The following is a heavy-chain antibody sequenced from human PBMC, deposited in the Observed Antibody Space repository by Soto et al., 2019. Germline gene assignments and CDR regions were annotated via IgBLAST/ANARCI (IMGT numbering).Heavy chain of an antibody. CDR3: AKEDVVLWFGDSRYYYEGMDV. Sequence: EVQLLESGGGLVQPGGSLRLSCAASGFTFSSYAMSWVRQAPGKGLEWVSAISGSGGSTYYADSVKGRFTISRDNSKNTLYLKMNSLRAEDTAVYYWAKEDVVLWFGDSRYYYEGMDVWGQGTTVTVSS. CDR1: GFTFSSYA. V-gene: IGHV3-23*01. CDR2: ISGSGGST. D-gene: IGHD3-10*01. J-gene: IGHJ6*02.